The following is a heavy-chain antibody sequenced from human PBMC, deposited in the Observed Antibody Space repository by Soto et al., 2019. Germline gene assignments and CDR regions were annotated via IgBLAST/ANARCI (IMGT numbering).Heavy chain of an antibody. J-gene: IGHJ4*02. CDR2: ISYDGSNK. V-gene: IGHV3-30*18. D-gene: IGHD6-13*01. CDR1: GFTFSSYG. Sequence: QVQLVESGGGVVQPGRSLRLSCAASGFTFSSYGMHWVRQAPGKGREWVAVISYDGSNKYYADSVKGRFTISRDNSKNTLYLQMNSLRAEDTAVYYCAKEGSSWYVAVEWGQGTLVTVSS. CDR3: AKEGSSWYVAVE.